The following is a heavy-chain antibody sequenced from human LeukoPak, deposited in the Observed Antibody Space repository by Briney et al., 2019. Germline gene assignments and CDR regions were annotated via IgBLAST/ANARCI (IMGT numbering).Heavy chain of an antibody. D-gene: IGHD3-16*02. CDR1: GFTFSSYS. J-gene: IGHJ4*02. Sequence: GGSLRLSCAASGFTFSSYSMNWVRQAPGKGLEWVSYISSSSSTIYYADSVKGRFTISRDNAKNSLYLQMNSLRAEDTAVYYCARDRASLSHYFDYWGQGTLVTVSS. CDR3: ARDRASLSHYFDY. V-gene: IGHV3-48*04. CDR2: ISSSSSTI.